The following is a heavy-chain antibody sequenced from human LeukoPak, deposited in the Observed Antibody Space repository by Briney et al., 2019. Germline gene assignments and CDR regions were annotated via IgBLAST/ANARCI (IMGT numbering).Heavy chain of an antibody. D-gene: IGHD6-6*01. J-gene: IGHJ4*02. CDR2: IYYRGNT. CDR3: ARLYSETRPPDY. V-gene: IGHV4-39*01. Sequence: SETLSLTCTVSGDSISSTTYYWGLIRQPTGKGLEWIGSIYYRGNTYYNPSLNSRVTISVDTSNNQFSLKLSSVTAADTAVYYCARLYSETRPPDYWGQGTLVTVSS. CDR1: GDSISSTTYY.